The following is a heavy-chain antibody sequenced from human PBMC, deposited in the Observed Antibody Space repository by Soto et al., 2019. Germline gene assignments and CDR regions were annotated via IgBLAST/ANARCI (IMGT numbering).Heavy chain of an antibody. Sequence: ASVKVSFKASGYTFTSYYMHWLRQAPGQGLEWMGIINPSGGSTSYAQKFQGRVTMTRDTSTSTVYMELSSLRSEDTAVYYCARDHGVKQNQFWSGYYGYYYYYGMDVWGQGTTVTVSS. CDR2: INPSGGST. CDR1: GYTFTSYY. V-gene: IGHV1-46*01. J-gene: IGHJ6*02. CDR3: ARDHGVKQNQFWSGYYGYYYYYGMDV. D-gene: IGHD3-3*01.